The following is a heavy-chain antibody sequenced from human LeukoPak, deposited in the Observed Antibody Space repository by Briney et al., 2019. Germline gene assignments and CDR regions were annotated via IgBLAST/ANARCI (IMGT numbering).Heavy chain of an antibody. CDR1: GFTFSSYS. Sequence: PGGSLRLSCAASGFTFSSYSMNWVRQAPGKGLEWVSVIYSGSSTYYADSVKGRFTISRDNSKNTLYLQMNSLRAEDTAVYYCARVKSGWQYFDYWGQGTLVTVSS. V-gene: IGHV3-53*01. D-gene: IGHD6-19*01. CDR3: ARVKSGWQYFDY. J-gene: IGHJ4*02. CDR2: IYSGSST.